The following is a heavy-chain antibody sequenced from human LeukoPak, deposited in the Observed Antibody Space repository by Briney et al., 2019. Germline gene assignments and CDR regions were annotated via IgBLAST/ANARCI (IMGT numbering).Heavy chain of an antibody. Sequence: SETLSLTCAVSSGSIFSSNWWSWVRQPPGKGLEWIGQIFHSESTSYSPSLKSRVTISVDKSKNQFSLRLTSVTAADTAVYYCARSPTKRVPEDYWGQGTLVTVSS. CDR2: IFHSEST. D-gene: IGHD2-2*01. CDR1: SGSIFSSNW. J-gene: IGHJ4*02. V-gene: IGHV4-4*02. CDR3: ARSPTKRVPEDY.